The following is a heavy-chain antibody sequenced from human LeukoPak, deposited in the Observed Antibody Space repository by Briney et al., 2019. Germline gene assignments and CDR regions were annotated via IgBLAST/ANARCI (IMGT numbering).Heavy chain of an antibody. V-gene: IGHV4-59*01. CDR3: ARVSGYDWESLYDY. CDR2: IYYSGST. D-gene: IGHD5-12*01. Sequence: SETLSLTCTVSGGSISSYYWSWIRQPPGKGLEWIGYIYYSGSTNYNPSLKSRVTISVDTSKNQFSLKLRSVTAADTAVYYCARVSGYDWESLYDYWGQGTLVTVSS. CDR1: GGSISSYY. J-gene: IGHJ4*02.